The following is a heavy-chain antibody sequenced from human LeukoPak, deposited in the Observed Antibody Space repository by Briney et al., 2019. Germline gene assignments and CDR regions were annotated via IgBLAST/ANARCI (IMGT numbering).Heavy chain of an antibody. CDR2: ISAYNGGT. Sequence: ASVKVSCKASGYTFTSYAIAWVRHAPGQGLEWMGWISAYNGGTNYAQKFRGRVTMTTDTSTKTGYMELRSLTSDDTAVYFCARDQLRYYGSNNYYSDMDFWGQGTTVTVSS. V-gene: IGHV1-18*01. D-gene: IGHD3-10*01. J-gene: IGHJ6*02. CDR3: ARDQLRYYGSNNYYSDMDF. CDR1: GYTFTSYA.